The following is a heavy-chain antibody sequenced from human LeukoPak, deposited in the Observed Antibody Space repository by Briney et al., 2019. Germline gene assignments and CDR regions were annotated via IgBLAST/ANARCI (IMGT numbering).Heavy chain of an antibody. Sequence: EGSLRLSCAASGFTFSSYSMNWVRQAPGKGREWVSSISSSSSYIYYADSVKGRFTISRDNAKNSLYLQMNSLRAEDTAVYYCAARSPAAKGNSVDYWGQGTLVTVSS. CDR2: ISSSSSYI. CDR3: AARSPAAKGNSVDY. V-gene: IGHV3-21*01. D-gene: IGHD2-2*01. J-gene: IGHJ4*02. CDR1: GFTFSSYS.